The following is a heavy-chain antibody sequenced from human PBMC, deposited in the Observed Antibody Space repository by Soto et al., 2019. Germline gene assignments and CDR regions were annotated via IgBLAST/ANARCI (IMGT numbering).Heavy chain of an antibody. Sequence: EVQLLQSGGGLVQPGGSLTLSCGVSGFPFAPSTTSWVRQAPGKGLEWVSTISVSVGSTYSADSVQGRFTVSSDISDNTLFLRMTSLTADDTAVYFCAKRDVPHSTSNAYFYDHWGRGVLVTVSS. J-gene: IGHJ4*02. D-gene: IGHD2-21*02. V-gene: IGHV3-23*01. CDR2: ISVSVGST. CDR1: GFPFAPST. CDR3: AKRDVPHSTSNAYFYDH.